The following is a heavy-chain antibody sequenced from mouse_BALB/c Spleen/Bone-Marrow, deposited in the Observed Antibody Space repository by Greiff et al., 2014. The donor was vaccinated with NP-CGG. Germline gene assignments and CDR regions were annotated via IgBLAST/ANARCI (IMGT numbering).Heavy chain of an antibody. CDR3: ARGDDYDPFVY. Sequence: DLVKPGASVKLSCKASGYTFTSYWINWIKQRPGQGLEWIGRIAPGSGSTYYNEMFKGKATLTVDTSSSTAYIQLSSLSSEDSAVYFCARGDDYDPFVYWGQGTLVTVSA. V-gene: IGHV1S41*01. CDR1: GYTFTSYW. CDR2: IAPGSGST. J-gene: IGHJ3*01. D-gene: IGHD2-4*01.